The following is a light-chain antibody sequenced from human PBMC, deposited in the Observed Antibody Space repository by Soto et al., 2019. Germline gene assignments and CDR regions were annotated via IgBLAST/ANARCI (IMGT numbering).Light chain of an antibody. CDR3: QQYNNWPRT. V-gene: IGKV4-1*01. CDR2: WAS. J-gene: IGKJ1*01. CDR1: QSVLYSSNNQNY. Sequence: DIVMTQSPDSLAVSLGERATINCKSSQSVLYSSNNQNYLAWYQQKPGQPPKLLIYWASTREFGVPDRFSASGSGTEFTLTISSLQSEDFAIYYCQQYNNWPRTFGQGTKVDIK.